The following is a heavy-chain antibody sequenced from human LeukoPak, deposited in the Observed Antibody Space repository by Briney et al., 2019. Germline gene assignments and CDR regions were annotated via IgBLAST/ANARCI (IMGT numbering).Heavy chain of an antibody. Sequence: TGGSLRLSCAASGFTFSSYWMHWVCQAPGKGLVWVSRINSDGSSTSYADSVKGRFTISRDNAKNTLYLQMNSLRAEDTAVYYCASLTNYDFWSGTVDYWGQGTLVTVSS. CDR3: ASLTNYDFWSGTVDY. CDR2: INSDGSST. D-gene: IGHD3-3*01. V-gene: IGHV3-74*01. J-gene: IGHJ4*02. CDR1: GFTFSSYW.